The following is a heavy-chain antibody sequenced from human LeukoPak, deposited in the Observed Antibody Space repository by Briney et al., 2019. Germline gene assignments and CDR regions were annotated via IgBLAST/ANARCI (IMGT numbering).Heavy chain of an antibody. CDR2: ISSSSSYI. J-gene: IGHJ4*02. CDR1: GFTFSSYS. V-gene: IGHV3-21*01. CDR3: ARGLRGVGFNN. Sequence: GGSLRLSCAASGFTFSSYSMNWVRQAPGKGLEWVSSISSSSSYIYYADSVKGRFTISRDNAKNSLYLQMNSMRAEDTAVYYCARGLRGVGFNNWGQGTLVTVSS. D-gene: IGHD3-10*01.